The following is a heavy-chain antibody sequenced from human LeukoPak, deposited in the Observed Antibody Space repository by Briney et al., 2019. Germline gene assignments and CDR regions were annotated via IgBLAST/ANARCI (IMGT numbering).Heavy chain of an antibody. D-gene: IGHD2-8*01. CDR2: ISSSGSTI. CDR1: GFTSSDYY. J-gene: IGHJ5*02. V-gene: IGHV3-11*01. CDR3: AREVDDERGCYDP. Sequence: GGSLRLSCAASGFTSSDYYMSWIRQAPGKGLEWVSYISSSGSTIYYADSVKGRFTISRDNAKNSLYLQMNSLRAEDTAVYYCAREVDDERGCYDPWGQGTLVNVSS.